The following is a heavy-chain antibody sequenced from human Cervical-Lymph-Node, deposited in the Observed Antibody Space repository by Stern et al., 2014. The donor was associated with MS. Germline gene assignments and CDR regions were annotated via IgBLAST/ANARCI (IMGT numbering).Heavy chain of an antibody. V-gene: IGHV1-2*02. D-gene: IGHD2-15*01. J-gene: IGHJ5*02. Sequence: QVQLVQSGAEVKKPGASVRVSCKAYGYTFTGYFIHWVRQAPGQGLEWMGWINPISGDSHYAQGFQGRVTMTRDTSITTAYMEVNRLRSDDTAMYYCVRGPILVPGTFPYDPWGQGTLVTVSS. CDR1: GYTFTGYF. CDR2: INPISGDS. CDR3: VRGPILVPGTFPYDP.